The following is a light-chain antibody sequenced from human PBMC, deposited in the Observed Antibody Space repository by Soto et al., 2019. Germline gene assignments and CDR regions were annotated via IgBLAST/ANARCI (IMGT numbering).Light chain of an antibody. V-gene: IGKV2-28*01. CDR2: LGS. J-gene: IGKJ1*01. CDR1: QSLLHSNGNIY. CDR3: MQAIQAPRT. Sequence: DIVLTQSPLSLPVTPGEPASISCRSSQSLLHSNGNIYLDWYLQKPGRSPQLLLYLGSIRASGVPDVLSGSGSGTDFTLKITRVEAEDVGVYYCMQAIQAPRTFGLGNKVEIK.